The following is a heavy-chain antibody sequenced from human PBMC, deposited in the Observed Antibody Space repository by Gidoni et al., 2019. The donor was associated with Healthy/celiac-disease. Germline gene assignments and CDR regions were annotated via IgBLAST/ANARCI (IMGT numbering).Heavy chain of an antibody. CDR2: IIPIFGTA. Sequence: QVQLVQSGAEVKKPGSSVKVPCKASGGPFSSYAISWVRQAPGQGLEWMGGIIPIFGTANYAQKFQGRVTITADESTSTAYMELSSLRSEDTAVYYCARVRVHHYYDSSGYFDYWGQGTLVTVSS. D-gene: IGHD3-22*01. CDR3: ARVRVHHYYDSSGYFDY. V-gene: IGHV1-69*01. CDR1: GGPFSSYA. J-gene: IGHJ4*02.